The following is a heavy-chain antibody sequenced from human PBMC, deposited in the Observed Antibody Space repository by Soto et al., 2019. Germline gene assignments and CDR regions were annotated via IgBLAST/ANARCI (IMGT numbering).Heavy chain of an antibody. Sequence: PSETLSLTCTVSGGSISSGGYYWSWIRQHPGKGLEWIGYIYYSGSTYYNPSLKSRVTISVDTSKNQFSLKLSSVTAADTAVYYCARDLTDSRLRWFDPWGQGTLVTVSS. CDR3: ARDLTDSRLRWFDP. CDR2: IYYSGST. V-gene: IGHV4-31*03. CDR1: GGSISSGGYY. J-gene: IGHJ5*02. D-gene: IGHD3-16*01.